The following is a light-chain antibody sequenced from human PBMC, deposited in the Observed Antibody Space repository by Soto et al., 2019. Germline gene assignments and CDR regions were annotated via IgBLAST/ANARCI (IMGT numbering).Light chain of an antibody. CDR1: ESFSNDH. Sequence: EIVLTQSPGTLSLSPGERATLSCRASESFSNDHLAWYHRNPGQDPSRLSYGASYSATDSPYRFSGSGSGTDFTLHIARLEVADFAVYICQQYGSTPPTFGLGTKMEI. CDR3: QQYGSTPPT. CDR2: GAS. J-gene: IGKJ1*01. V-gene: IGKV3-20*01.